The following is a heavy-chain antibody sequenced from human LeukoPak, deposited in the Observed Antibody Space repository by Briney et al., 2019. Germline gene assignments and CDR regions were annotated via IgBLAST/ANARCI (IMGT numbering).Heavy chain of an antibody. D-gene: IGHD2-2*01. J-gene: IGHJ4*02. CDR3: AKGETDILVVPAASFDY. V-gene: IGHV3-23*01. CDR2: ISGSGGNT. Sequence: GGSLRLSCAASGFTFSSYGMSWVRQAPGKGLEWVSGISGSGGNTYYADSVKGRFTISRDNSKNTLYLQMNSLRAEDTAVYYCAKGETDILVVPAASFDYWGQETLVTVSS. CDR1: GFTFSSYG.